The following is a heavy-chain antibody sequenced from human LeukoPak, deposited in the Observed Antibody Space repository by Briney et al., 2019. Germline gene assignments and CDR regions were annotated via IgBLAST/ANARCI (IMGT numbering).Heavy chain of an antibody. V-gene: IGHV3-7*01. J-gene: IGHJ4*02. CDR2: IKQDGSEK. CDR1: GFTFSSYW. Sequence: PGGSLRLSCAASGFTFSSYWMSWVRQAPGKGLEWVANIKQDGSEKYYVDSVKGRFTISRDNAKNSLYLQMNSLRAEDTAVYYCARVADCSGGSCYSGVVYCDYWGQGTLVTVSS. CDR3: ARVADCSGGSCYSGVVYCDY. D-gene: IGHD2-15*01.